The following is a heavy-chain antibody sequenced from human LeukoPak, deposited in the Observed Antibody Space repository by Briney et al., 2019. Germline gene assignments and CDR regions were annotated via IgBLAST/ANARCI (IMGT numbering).Heavy chain of an antibody. J-gene: IGHJ4*02. CDR2: INSDGSST. V-gene: IGHV3-74*01. Sequence: PGGSLRLSCAASGFTFSSYWMHWVRQAPGKGLVWVSRINSDGSSTSYADSVKGRFTISRDNAKNSLYLQMNSLRAEDTAIYYCARATFGGFIDYWGQGTLVTVSS. CDR1: GFTFSSYW. CDR3: ARATFGGFIDY. D-gene: IGHD3-16*02.